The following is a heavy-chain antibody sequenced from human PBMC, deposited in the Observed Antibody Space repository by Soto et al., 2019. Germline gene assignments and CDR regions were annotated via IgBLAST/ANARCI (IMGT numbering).Heavy chain of an antibody. CDR2: MNPNSGNT. Sequence: QVQLVQSGAEVKKPGASVKVSCKASGYTFTSYDINWVRQATGQGLEWMGWMNPNSGNTGYAQKLQGTVTMTRNTPISTAYMELTSLRSEHTAVYYCARAVNYYGMEVWGQCTTVTVSS. V-gene: IGHV1-8*01. J-gene: IGHJ6*02. CDR3: ARAVNYYGMEV. CDR1: GYTFTSYD.